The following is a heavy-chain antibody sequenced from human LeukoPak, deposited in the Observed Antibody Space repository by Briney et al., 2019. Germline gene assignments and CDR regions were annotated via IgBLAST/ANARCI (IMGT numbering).Heavy chain of an antibody. J-gene: IGHJ5*02. V-gene: IGHV3-48*01. Sequence: PGGSLRLSCAASGFTFSSYSMNWVRQAPGKGLEWVSYISSSSSTIYYADSVKGRFTISRDNAKNSLYLQMNSLRAEDTAVYYCASRLRGYYGSGSWNWFDPWGQGTLVTVSS. D-gene: IGHD3-10*01. CDR2: ISSSSSTI. CDR1: GFTFSSYS. CDR3: ASRLRGYYGSGSWNWFDP.